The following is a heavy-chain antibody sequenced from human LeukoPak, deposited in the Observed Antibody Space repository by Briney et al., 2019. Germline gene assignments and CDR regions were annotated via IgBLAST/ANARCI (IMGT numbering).Heavy chain of an antibody. CDR2: ISAYNGNT. D-gene: IGHD6-19*01. CDR1: GYTFTSYG. V-gene: IGHV1-18*01. J-gene: IGHJ3*02. Sequence: GASVKVSCKASGYTFTSYGISWVRQAPGQGLEWMGWISAYNGNTNYAQKLQGRVTMTTDTSTSTAYMELRSLRSDDTAVYYCAKGGKWLVQESNAFDIWGQGTMVTVSS. CDR3: AKGGKWLVQESNAFDI.